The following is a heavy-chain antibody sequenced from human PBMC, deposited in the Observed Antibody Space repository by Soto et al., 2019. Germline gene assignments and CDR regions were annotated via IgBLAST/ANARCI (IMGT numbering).Heavy chain of an antibody. CDR2: IYWDDDK. CDR3: AHTGSSVGYYYGSGSYYKNFDY. V-gene: IGHV2-5*02. Sequence: SGPTLVKPTQTLTLTCTFSGFSLSTSGVGVGWIRQPPGKALEWLALIYWDDDKRYSPTLKSRLTIPKDTSNNQVVLTMTNMDPVDTATYYCAHTGSSVGYYYGSGSYYKNFDYWGQGTLVTVSA. CDR1: GFSLSTSGVG. J-gene: IGHJ4*02. D-gene: IGHD3-10*01.